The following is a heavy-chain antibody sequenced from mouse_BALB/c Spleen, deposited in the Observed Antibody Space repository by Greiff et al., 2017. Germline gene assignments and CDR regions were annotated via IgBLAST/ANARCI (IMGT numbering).Heavy chain of an antibody. CDR3: ARYADHEDYYAMDY. J-gene: IGHJ4*01. CDR2: ISYSGST. Sequence: EVQLQQSGPSLVKPSQTLSLTCSVTGDSITSGYWNWIRKFPGNKLEYMGYISYSGSTYYNPSLKSRISITRDTSKNQYYLQLNSVTTEDTATYYCARYADHEDYYAMDYWGQGTSVTVSS. CDR1: GDSITSGY. V-gene: IGHV3-8*02.